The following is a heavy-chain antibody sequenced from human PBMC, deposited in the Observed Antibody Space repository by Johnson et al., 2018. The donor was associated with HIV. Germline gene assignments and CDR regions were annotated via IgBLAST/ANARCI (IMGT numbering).Heavy chain of an antibody. Sequence: VQLVESGGGLIQPGGSLRLSCAASGFTVSSNYMSWVRQAPGKGLEWVSVIYSGGSTYYADSVKGRFTISRDNSKNSLYLQMNSLRAEDTAVYYCARRFFPGITVALDAFDIWGQGTMVIVSS. CDR1: GFTVSSNY. CDR3: ARRFFPGITVALDAFDI. D-gene: IGHD6-19*01. J-gene: IGHJ3*02. CDR2: IYSGGST. V-gene: IGHV3-53*01.